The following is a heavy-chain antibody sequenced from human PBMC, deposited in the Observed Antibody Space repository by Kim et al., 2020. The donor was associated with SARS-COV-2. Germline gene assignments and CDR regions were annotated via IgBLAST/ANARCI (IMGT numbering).Heavy chain of an antibody. D-gene: IGHD2-15*01. CDR3: ARNLISDY. Sequence: SGGTNYAQKFQGRVTMTRDTSISTAYMELSRLRSDDTAVYYCARNLISDYWGQGTLVTVSS. J-gene: IGHJ4*02. CDR2: SGGT. V-gene: IGHV1-2*02.